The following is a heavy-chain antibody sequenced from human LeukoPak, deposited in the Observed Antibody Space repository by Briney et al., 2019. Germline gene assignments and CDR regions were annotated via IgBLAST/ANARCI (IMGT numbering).Heavy chain of an antibody. CDR1: GFTFSNYW. D-gene: IGHD6-13*01. Sequence: GGSLRLSCAASGFTFSNYWMHWVRQALGKGLVWVSRISSDGSTTTYADSVKGRFTISRDNAKNTMYLQMNSLRAEDTALYYCARVTEYSTAGMRYWGQGIQVTVSS. J-gene: IGHJ4*02. CDR2: ISSDGSTT. V-gene: IGHV3-74*01. CDR3: ARVTEYSTAGMRY.